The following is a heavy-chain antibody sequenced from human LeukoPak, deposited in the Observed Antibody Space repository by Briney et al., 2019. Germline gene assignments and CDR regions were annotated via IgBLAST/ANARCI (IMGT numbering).Heavy chain of an antibody. CDR2: INSDGCST. Sequence: GGSLRLSCAASGFTFSSYWMHWVRHAPGKGLVWVSRINSDGCSTSYADSVKGRFTISRDNAKNTLYLQMNSLRAEDTAVYYCARGGSASSSSRARYYYYGMDVWGQGTTVTVSS. D-gene: IGHD6-6*01. J-gene: IGHJ6*02. CDR1: GFTFSSYW. CDR3: ARGGSASSSSRARYYYYGMDV. V-gene: IGHV3-74*01.